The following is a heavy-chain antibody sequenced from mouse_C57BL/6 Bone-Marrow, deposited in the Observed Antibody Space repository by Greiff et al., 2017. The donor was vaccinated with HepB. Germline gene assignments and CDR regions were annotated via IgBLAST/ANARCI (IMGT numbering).Heavy chain of an antibody. CDR3: ARQTTIYAMDY. CDR2: INPNNGGT. Sequence: EVQLQQSGPELVKPGASVKISCKASGYTFTDYYMNWVKQSHGKSLEWIGDINPNNGGTSYNQKFKGKATLTVDKSSSTAYMELRSLTSEDSAVYYCARQTTIYAMDYWGQGTSVTVSS. CDR1: GYTFTDYY. D-gene: IGHD1-1*01. J-gene: IGHJ4*01. V-gene: IGHV1-26*01.